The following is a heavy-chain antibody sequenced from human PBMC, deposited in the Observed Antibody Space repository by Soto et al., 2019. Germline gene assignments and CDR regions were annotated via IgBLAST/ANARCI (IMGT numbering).Heavy chain of an antibody. J-gene: IGHJ4*02. CDR2: IYHSGST. Sequence: SETLSLTCAVSGGYISSGCYSWSWIRQPPGKGLEWIGYIYHSGSTYYNPSLKSRVTISVDRSKNQFSLKLSSVTAADTAVYYCARGEDDDTAMVYDYWGQGTLVTVSS. D-gene: IGHD5-18*01. V-gene: IGHV4-30-2*01. CDR1: GGYISSGCYS. CDR3: ARGEDDDTAMVYDY.